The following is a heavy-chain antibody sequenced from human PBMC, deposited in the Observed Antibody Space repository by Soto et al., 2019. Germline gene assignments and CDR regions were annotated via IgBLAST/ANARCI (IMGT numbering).Heavy chain of an antibody. CDR3: AKVRYSSPMGYYYGMDV. V-gene: IGHV1-69*13. CDR2: IIPIFGTA. CDR1: RVAFSKFI. D-gene: IGHD6-19*01. J-gene: IGHJ6*02. Sequence: SVKVSCKASRVAFSKFIVTWVRQAPGLGLEWVGGIIPIFGTANYAQKFQGRVTITADESTSTSYMEVNNLRSEDTAVYYCAKVRYSSPMGYYYGMDVWGQGTTVTVYS.